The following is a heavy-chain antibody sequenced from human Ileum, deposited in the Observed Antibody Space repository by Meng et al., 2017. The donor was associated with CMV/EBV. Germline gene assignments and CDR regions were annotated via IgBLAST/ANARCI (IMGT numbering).Heavy chain of an antibody. Sequence: SLKISCTASGFTFSSYEMNWVRQAPGKGLEWVSYISSSGSTISYGDSVKGRFTISRDNAKNSLYLQMNSLRADDTAVYYCTRDRPTHLIYCSNDNCYSNAMDVWGQGTTVTVSS. J-gene: IGHJ6*02. CDR3: TRDRPTHLIYCSNDNCYSNAMDV. CDR1: GFTFSSYE. CDR2: ISSSGSTI. V-gene: IGHV3-48*03. D-gene: IGHD2-2*01.